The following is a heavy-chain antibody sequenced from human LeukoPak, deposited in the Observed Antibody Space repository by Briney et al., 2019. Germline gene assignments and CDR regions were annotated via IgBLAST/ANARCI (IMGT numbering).Heavy chain of an antibody. D-gene: IGHD6-13*01. V-gene: IGHV4-59*01. CDR2: IYYSGST. CDR1: GGSISSYY. Sequence: SETLSLTCTVSGGSISSYYWSWIRQPPGKGLEWIGYIYYSGSTNYNPSLKSRVTISVGTSKNQFSLKLSSVTAADTAVYYCARGGYSSSWYRTPLDYWGQGTLVTVSS. J-gene: IGHJ4*02. CDR3: ARGGYSSSWYRTPLDY.